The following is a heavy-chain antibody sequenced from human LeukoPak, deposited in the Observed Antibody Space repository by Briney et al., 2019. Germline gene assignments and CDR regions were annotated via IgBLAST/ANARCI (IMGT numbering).Heavy chain of an antibody. V-gene: IGHV4-61*02. D-gene: IGHD3-10*01. J-gene: IGHJ3*02. CDR3: ARASITMVRGAXXXFDX. CDR1: GGSISSGSYY. Sequence: SSETLSLTCTVSGGSISSGSYYWRWIRQPAGKGLEWIGRIYTSGSTNYNPSLKSRVTISVDTSKNQFSLKLSSVTAADTAVYYCARASITMVRGAXXXFDXXXXGXMVTV. CDR2: IYTSGST.